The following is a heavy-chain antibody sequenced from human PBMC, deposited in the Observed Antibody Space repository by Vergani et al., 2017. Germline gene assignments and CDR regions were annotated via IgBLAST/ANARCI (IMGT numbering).Heavy chain of an antibody. CDR1: GFTFANYW. Sequence: QVQLVQSGAEVKKPGASVKVSCKASGFTFANYWMHWVRQAPGQGLEWMGVIDPSGVSTLYSQSFQGRVTMTRDTLTSTVYMELRSLRSDDTAIYYCARDNSLEDAGWWFDPWGQGTLVTVSS. D-gene: IGHD3-16*01. J-gene: IGHJ5*02. V-gene: IGHV1-46*01. CDR3: ARDNSLEDAGWWFDP. CDR2: IDPSGVST.